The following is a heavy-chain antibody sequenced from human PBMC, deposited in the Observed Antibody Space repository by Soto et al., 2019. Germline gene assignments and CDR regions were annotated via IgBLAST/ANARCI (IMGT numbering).Heavy chain of an antibody. CDR2: ISAYNGNT. CDR1: GYTFTSYG. Sequence: QVQLVQSGAEVKKPGASVKVSCKASGYTFTSYGISWVRQAPGQGLEWMGWISAYNGNTNHAQKLQGRGTRTTDTTTGTAYVDLRSLSSDDTAVDYGARRFLSYYWGQGTLVIFSS. J-gene: IGHJ4*02. V-gene: IGHV1-18*01. D-gene: IGHD2-21*01. CDR3: ARRFLSYY.